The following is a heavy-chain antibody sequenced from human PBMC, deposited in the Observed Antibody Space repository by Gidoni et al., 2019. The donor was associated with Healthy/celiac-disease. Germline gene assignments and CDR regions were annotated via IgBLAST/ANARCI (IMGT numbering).Heavy chain of an antibody. CDR1: GGSSSGSSYS. Sequence: QLQLQESGPGLVKPSETLSLTCTVSGGSSSGSSYSWGWIRQPPGKGLEWIGGRYYSGSTYYNPSLKSRVTISVDTSKNQFSLKLSSVTAADTAVYYCARLRYDFWSGYSPGWFDPWGQGTLVTVSS. CDR2: RYYSGST. V-gene: IGHV4-39*01. D-gene: IGHD3-3*01. CDR3: ARLRYDFWSGYSPGWFDP. J-gene: IGHJ5*02.